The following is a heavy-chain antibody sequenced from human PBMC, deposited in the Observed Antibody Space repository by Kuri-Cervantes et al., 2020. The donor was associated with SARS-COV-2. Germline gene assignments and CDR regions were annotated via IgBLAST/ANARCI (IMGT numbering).Heavy chain of an antibody. V-gene: IGHV3-11*04. J-gene: IGHJ3*01. CDR2: ISSSGTTT. CDR1: GFTFSDYY. D-gene: IGHD3-3*01. Sequence: LSLTCAASGFTFSDYYMHWIRQAPGKGLEWVSYISSSGTTTYYADSVKGRFTISRDNAKKSMYVQMNSLRAVDTAVYYCARAGERYYDFWSGHLPNDAVDVCGRRTMVTVSS. CDR3: ARAGERYYDFWSGHLPNDAVDV.